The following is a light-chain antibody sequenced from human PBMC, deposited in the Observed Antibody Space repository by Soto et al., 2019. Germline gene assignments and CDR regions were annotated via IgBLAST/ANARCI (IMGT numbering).Light chain of an antibody. CDR1: QSVSNNY. V-gene: IGKV3-11*01. CDR2: DAS. J-gene: IGKJ5*01. Sequence: DIVLTQSPGTLSLSPGERASLSCRASQSVSNNYLAWYQQKPGQAPRLLIYDASNRATGIPARFSGSGSGTDFTLTISSLEPEDFAVYYCQQRSDWPITFGQGTRLEIK. CDR3: QQRSDWPIT.